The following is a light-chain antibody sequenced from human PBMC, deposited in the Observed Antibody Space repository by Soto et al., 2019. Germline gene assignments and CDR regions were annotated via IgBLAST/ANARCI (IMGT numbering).Light chain of an antibody. CDR1: SSDVGAYTF. CDR2: DVS. J-gene: IGLJ1*01. CDR3: SSYTSSSTHV. V-gene: IGLV2-14*03. Sequence: ALTQPASVSGSPGQSITISCTGTSSDVGAYTFVSWYQQHPDKVPKLMIFDVSSRPSGVSDRFSGSKSGNTASLTISGLQPEDEADYYCSSYTSSSTHVFGSGTKLTVL.